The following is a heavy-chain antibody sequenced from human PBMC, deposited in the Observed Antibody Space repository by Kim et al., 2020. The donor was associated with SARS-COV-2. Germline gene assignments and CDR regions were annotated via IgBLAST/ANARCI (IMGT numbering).Heavy chain of an antibody. V-gene: IGHV3-21*04. CDR3: ARELSGSYSDY. J-gene: IGHJ4*02. Sequence: YYGASVKGRFTISRENSKNLVYLQMDSLRVEDTAVYYCARELSGSYSDYWGQGTRVTVSS. D-gene: IGHD1-26*01.